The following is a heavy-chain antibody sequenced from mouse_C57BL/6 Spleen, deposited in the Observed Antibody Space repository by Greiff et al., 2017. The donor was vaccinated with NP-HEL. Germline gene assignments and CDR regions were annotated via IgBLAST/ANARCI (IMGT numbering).Heavy chain of an antibody. D-gene: IGHD2-3*01. J-gene: IGHJ2*01. CDR3: ARNDDDGYYFDY. CDR1: GFSLTSYG. V-gene: IGHV2-2*01. CDR2: IWSGGST. Sequence: VKVVESGPGLVQPSQSLSITCTVSGFSLTSYGVHWVRQSPGKGLEWLGVIWSGGSTDYNAAFISRLSISKDNSKSQVFFKMNSLQADDTAIYYCARNDDDGYYFDYWGQGTTLTVSS.